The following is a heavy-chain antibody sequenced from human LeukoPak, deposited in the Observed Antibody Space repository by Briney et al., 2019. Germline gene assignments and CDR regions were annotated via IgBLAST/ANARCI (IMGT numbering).Heavy chain of an antibody. J-gene: IGHJ4*02. V-gene: IGHV4-4*07. CDR2: IYTSGST. Sequence: PSETLSLTCTVSGGSISSYYWSWIRQPAGKGLEWIGRIYTSGSTNYNPSLKSRVTMSVDTSKNQFSLKLSSVTAADTVVYYCAREGDGFGELSGLDYWGQGTLVTVSS. D-gene: IGHD3-10*01. CDR3: AREGDGFGELSGLDY. CDR1: GGSISSYY.